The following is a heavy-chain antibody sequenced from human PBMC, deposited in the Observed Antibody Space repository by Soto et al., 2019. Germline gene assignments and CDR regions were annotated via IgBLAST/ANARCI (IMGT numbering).Heavy chain of an antibody. D-gene: IGHD2-8*01. V-gene: IGHV1-46*01. CDR3: ARDIVLHLFPGPSYGMDV. CDR2: INPSGDST. J-gene: IGHJ6*02. CDR1: GYTFTSYY. Sequence: QVQLVQAGAAVTKPGASVKVSCKASGYTFTSYYMHWVRKAPGQGLEWMGIINPSGDSTSYAQQFPVRVTMTRDTSTSTVYMGRSCLRSEDTAVYYCARDIVLHLFPGPSYGMDVRGQGTTVTVSS.